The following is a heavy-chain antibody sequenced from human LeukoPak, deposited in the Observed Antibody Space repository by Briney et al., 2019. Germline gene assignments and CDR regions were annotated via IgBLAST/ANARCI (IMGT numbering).Heavy chain of an antibody. CDR1: GFTFSDYY. Sequence: PGGSLRLSCVASGFTFSDYYMTWLRQAPGKGREWLSYISNSGSTVFYADSVKGRFTVSRDNAKRSLYLQIESLRDDDTAVYHCALGTINKDFYFGMDVWGQGTTVTVSS. CDR3: ALGTINKDFYFGMDV. CDR2: ISNSGSTV. J-gene: IGHJ6*02. V-gene: IGHV3-11*01. D-gene: IGHD2-8*01.